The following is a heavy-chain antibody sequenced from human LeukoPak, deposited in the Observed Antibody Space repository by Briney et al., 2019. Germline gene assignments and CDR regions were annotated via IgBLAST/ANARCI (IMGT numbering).Heavy chain of an antibody. J-gene: IGHJ4*02. CDR1: SGSISSSSYY. CDR2: IYYSGST. CDR3: VRCYYGSGSSPFDY. V-gene: IGHV4-39*01. D-gene: IGHD3-10*01. Sequence: PSETLSLTCTVSSGSISSSSYYWGWIRQPPGKGLEWIGSIYYSGSTYYNPSLKSRVTISVDTSKNQLSLKMSSVTAADTALYYCVRCYYGSGSSPFDYWGQGTLVTVSS.